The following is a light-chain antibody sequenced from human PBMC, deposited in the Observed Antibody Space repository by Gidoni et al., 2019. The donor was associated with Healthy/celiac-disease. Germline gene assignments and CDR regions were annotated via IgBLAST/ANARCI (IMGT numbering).Light chain of an antibody. CDR1: QSISSW. CDR2: KAS. CDR3: QQYNSYSLYT. V-gene: IGKV1-5*03. Sequence: DIQMTQSPSTLSASVGDRVTITCRASQSISSWLAWYQQKPGKAPKLLIYKASSLESGVPSRCSGSGSGTEFTLTISSLQPDEFATYYCQQYNSYSLYTFGQGTKLEIK. J-gene: IGKJ2*01.